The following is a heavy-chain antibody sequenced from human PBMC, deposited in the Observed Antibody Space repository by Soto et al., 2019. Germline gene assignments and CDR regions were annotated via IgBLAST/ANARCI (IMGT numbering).Heavy chain of an antibody. D-gene: IGHD3-10*01. CDR2: VHHSWGS. V-gene: IGHV4-59*08. CDR3: ARQGFGPLHVLVDV. CDR1: GGSISSYY. J-gene: IGHJ6*02. Sequence: QVQLQESGPGLVKPSETLSLSCTVSGGSISSYYWSWFRQSPGKRMEWIGYVHHSWGSSYNPSLQSRVAISLDTSKSQFSLKVTSVPATDTAVYYCARQGFGPLHVLVDVWGQGTTVTVSS.